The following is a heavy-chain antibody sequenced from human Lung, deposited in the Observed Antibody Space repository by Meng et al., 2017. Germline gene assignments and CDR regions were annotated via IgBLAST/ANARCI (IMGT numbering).Heavy chain of an antibody. J-gene: IGHJ4*02. D-gene: IGHD2-15*01. Sequence: QVQLVQSGAEVKKPGASVKVSCKASGYSVTGYYMPRVRQGPGQGLEWMGRINPNSGDTRYAQKFQGRVTMTRDTAISTAYMELSSLIFDDTAVYYCARGPGAVRSPYYFDYWGQGTLVTVSS. CDR3: ARGPGAVRSPYYFDY. CDR2: INPNSGDT. CDR1: GYSVTGYY. V-gene: IGHV1-2*06.